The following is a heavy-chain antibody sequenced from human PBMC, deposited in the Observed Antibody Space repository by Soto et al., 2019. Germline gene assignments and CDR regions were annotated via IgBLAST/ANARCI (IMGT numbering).Heavy chain of an antibody. D-gene: IGHD2-2*01. V-gene: IGHV4-59*01. CDR1: GGSISSYY. J-gene: IGHJ5*02. Sequence: QVQLQESGPGLVKPSETLALTCTVSGGSISSYYWSWIRQPPGKGLEWIGYIYYSGSTNYNPSLMSRVTISVATSKPQFSLKLRSVTAADRAVYYCARDLTWMDQLVGWGWFDPWGQGTLVTVSS. CDR3: ARDLTWMDQLVGWGWFDP. CDR2: IYYSGST.